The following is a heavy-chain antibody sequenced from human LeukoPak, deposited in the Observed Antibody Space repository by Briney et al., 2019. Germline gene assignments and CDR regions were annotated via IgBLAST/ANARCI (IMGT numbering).Heavy chain of an antibody. CDR1: GFTFSIYW. J-gene: IGHJ4*02. D-gene: IGHD3-10*01. Sequence: GGSLRLSCAASGFTFSIYWMHWVRQAPGKGPVWVSRINTDGNITTYADSVKGRFSISRDNAKNALYLQMNSLRAEDTAVYYCTRTPDGVDYWGQGTLVTVSS. CDR2: INTDGNIT. V-gene: IGHV3-74*01. CDR3: TRTPDGVDY.